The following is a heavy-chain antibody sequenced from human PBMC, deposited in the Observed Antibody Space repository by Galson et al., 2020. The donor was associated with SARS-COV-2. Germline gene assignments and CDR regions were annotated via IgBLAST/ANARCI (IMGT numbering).Heavy chain of an antibody. CDR3: ARGGGGFPELRFYYYMDV. V-gene: IGHV3-30*04. D-gene: IGHD3-16*01. Sequence: GGSLRLSCAASGFTFSSYAMHWVRQAPGKGLEWVAVISYDGSSKYYADSVKGRFTISRDSSKNTLYLQMNSLRAEDTALYYCARGGGGFPELRFYYYMDVWGKGTTVTISS. CDR1: GFTFSSYA. J-gene: IGHJ6*03. CDR2: ISYDGSSK.